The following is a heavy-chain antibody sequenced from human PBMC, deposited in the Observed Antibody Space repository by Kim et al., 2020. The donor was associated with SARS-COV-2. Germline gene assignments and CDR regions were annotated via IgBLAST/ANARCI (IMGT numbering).Heavy chain of an antibody. D-gene: IGHD3-10*01. CDR1: GGSFSGYY. Sequence: SETLSLTCAVYGGSFSGYYWSWIRQPPGKGLEWIGEINHSGSTNYNPSLKSRVTISVDTSKNQFSLKLSSVTAADTAVYYCARRRGSGSYGYNWFDPWGQGTLVTVSS. J-gene: IGHJ5*02. CDR3: ARRRGSGSYGYNWFDP. V-gene: IGHV4-34*01. CDR2: INHSGST.